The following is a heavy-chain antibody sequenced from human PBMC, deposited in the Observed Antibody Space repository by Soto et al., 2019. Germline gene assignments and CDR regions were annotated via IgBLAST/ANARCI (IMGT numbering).Heavy chain of an antibody. J-gene: IGHJ4*02. V-gene: IGHV3-23*01. Sequence: PGGSLRLSCAASGFTFSSYAMSWVRQAPGKGLEWVSAISGSGGSTYYADSVKGRFTISRDNSKNTLYLQMNSLRAEDTAVYYCAAGSGSYYRSDYCGQGTLVTVSS. CDR3: AAGSGSYYRSDY. CDR1: GFTFSSYA. D-gene: IGHD1-26*01. CDR2: ISGSGGST.